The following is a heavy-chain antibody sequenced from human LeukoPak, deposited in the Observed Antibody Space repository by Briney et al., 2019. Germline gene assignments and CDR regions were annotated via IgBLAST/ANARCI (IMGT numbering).Heavy chain of an antibody. V-gene: IGHV3-23*01. CDR3: AKGAVGSMVYANLLDY. J-gene: IGHJ4*02. Sequence: GGSLRLSCAASGFTFSSYAMSWVRQAPGKGLEWVSAISGSGGSTYYADSVKGRFTISRDNSKNTLYLQMNSLRAEDTAVYYCAKGAVGSMVYANLLDYWGQGTLVTVSS. D-gene: IGHD2-8*01. CDR1: GFTFSSYA. CDR2: ISGSGGST.